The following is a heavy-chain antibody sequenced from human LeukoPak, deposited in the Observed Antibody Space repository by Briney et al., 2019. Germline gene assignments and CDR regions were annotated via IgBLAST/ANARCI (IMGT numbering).Heavy chain of an antibody. D-gene: IGHD2-2*01. CDR1: GFTFSSYW. V-gene: IGHV3-7*01. CDR3: ARRGAAIDY. J-gene: IGHJ4*02. CDR2: IKQDGSEI. Sequence: GGSLRLSCAASGFTFSSYWMSWVHQAPGKGLEWVANIKQDGSEIYYVDFMKGRFTISRDNAKNSLFLQMNSLRAEDTAVYYCARRGAAIDYWGQGTLVTVSS.